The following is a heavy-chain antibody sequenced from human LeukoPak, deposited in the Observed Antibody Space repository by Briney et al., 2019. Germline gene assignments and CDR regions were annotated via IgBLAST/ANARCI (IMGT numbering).Heavy chain of an antibody. D-gene: IGHD3-16*01. V-gene: IGHV4-39*07. CDR1: GGSISSTSYH. CDR3: ARDLARGSYYDY. J-gene: IGHJ4*02. CDR2: IYYSGTT. Sequence: SETLSLTCTVSGGSISSTSYHWGWIRQPPGKGLEWIGSIYYSGTTYYNPSLKSRVTISVDMSKNQFSLKLSSVTAADTAVYYCARDLARGSYYDYWGQGTLVTVSS.